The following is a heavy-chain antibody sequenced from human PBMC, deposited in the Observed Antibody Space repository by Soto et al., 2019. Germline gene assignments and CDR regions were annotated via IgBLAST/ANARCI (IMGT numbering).Heavy chain of an antibody. CDR3: AKDVGGHYYDSSGLDY. CDR2: ISYDGSNK. V-gene: IGHV3-30*18. D-gene: IGHD3-22*01. Sequence: GGSLRLSCAASGFTFSSYGMHWVRQAPGKGLEWVAVISYDGSNKYYADSVKGRFTISRDNSKNTLYLQMNSLRAEDTAVYYCAKDVGGHYYDSSGLDYWGQGT. CDR1: GFTFSSYG. J-gene: IGHJ4*02.